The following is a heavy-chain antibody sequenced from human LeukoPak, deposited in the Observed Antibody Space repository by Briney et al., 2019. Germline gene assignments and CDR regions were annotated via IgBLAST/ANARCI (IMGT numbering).Heavy chain of an antibody. CDR2: IYYTGST. Sequence: PSETLSLTCTVSGGSISSSSYYWGWIRQPPGKGLEWIGSIYYTGSTYYSPSLKSRVTISVDTSKTQFSLKLSSVTAADTAVYYCARGWVPSLSYYYMDVWGKGTTVTVSS. V-gene: IGHV4-39*07. CDR1: GGSISSSSYY. CDR3: ARGWVPSLSYYYMDV. D-gene: IGHD2-2*01. J-gene: IGHJ6*03.